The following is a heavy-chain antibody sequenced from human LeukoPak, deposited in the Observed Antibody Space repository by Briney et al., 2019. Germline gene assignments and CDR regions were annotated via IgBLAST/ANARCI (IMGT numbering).Heavy chain of an antibody. V-gene: IGHV1-46*01. CDR3: ARLIVILPAATDAFDI. D-gene: IGHD2-2*01. Sequence: ASVKVSCKASGYTFTSYYMHWVRQAPGQGLEWMGIINPSGGSTSYAQKFQGRVTMTRDNAKNSLYLQMNSLRAEDTAVYYCARLIVILPAATDAFDIWGQGTMVTVSS. CDR2: INPSGGST. CDR1: GYTFTSYY. J-gene: IGHJ3*02.